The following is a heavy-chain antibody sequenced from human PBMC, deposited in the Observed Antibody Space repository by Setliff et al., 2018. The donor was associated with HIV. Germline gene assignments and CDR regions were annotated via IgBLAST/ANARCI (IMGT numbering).Heavy chain of an antibody. V-gene: IGHV4-31*03. CDR3: ARELRRFDTSDTAPHNWFDP. Sequence: SETLSLTCSVSGGSIGSDGYFWNWIRQHPGKGLEWIGCIYKNGSTLNNPSLESRLIMSVDPSENQFSLKLSSVTAADTAVYYCARELRRFDTSDTAPHNWFDPWGQGTLVTVSS. CDR1: GGSIGSDGYF. J-gene: IGHJ5*02. D-gene: IGHD3-22*01. CDR2: IYKNGST.